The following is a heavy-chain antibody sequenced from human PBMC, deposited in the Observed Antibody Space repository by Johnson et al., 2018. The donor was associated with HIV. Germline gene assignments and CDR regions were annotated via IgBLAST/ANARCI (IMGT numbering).Heavy chain of an antibody. D-gene: IGHD4-23*01. J-gene: IGHJ3*02. CDR3: ANLGDYSGINGFDI. Sequence: VQLVESGGGLVQPGGSLRPSCAASGSTFSSYALSWVRQAPGKGLEWVSAISVSGGSPSYADSVKGRFPNSRDTSKNTLYLQMNSLRAEATAVYYCANLGDYSGINGFDIWGQGTMVTVSS. V-gene: IGHV3-23*04. CDR1: GSTFSSYA. CDR2: ISVSGGSP.